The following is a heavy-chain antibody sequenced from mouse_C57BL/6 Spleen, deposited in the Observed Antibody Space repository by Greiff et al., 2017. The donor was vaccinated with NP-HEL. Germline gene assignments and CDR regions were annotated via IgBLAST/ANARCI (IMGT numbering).Heavy chain of an antibody. J-gene: IGHJ3*01. V-gene: IGHV1-53*01. D-gene: IGHD2-4*01. CDR2: INPSNGGT. CDR3: ARSYYDYDVAWFAY. CDR1: GYTFTSYW. Sequence: QVQLQQPGTELVKPGASVKLSCKASGYTFTSYWMHWVKQRPGPGLEWIGKINPSNGGTNYNEKFKSKATLTVDKSSSTAYMQLSSLTSEDSAVYYCARSYYDYDVAWFAYWGQGTLVTVSA.